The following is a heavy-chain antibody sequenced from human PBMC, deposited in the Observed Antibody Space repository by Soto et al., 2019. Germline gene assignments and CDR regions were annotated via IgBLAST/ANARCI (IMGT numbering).Heavy chain of an antibody. CDR1: GFTFSSYA. Sequence: EVQLLESGGGLVQPGGSLRLSCAASGFTFSSYAMSWVRQAPGKGLEWVSAISGSGGTTYYADSVKGRFTFSRDNSKNTLYLQTNSLRAEDTGVYYCAKAANGWFSAFDIWGQGTMVTVSS. V-gene: IGHV3-23*01. CDR2: ISGSGGTT. CDR3: AKAANGWFSAFDI. D-gene: IGHD6-19*01. J-gene: IGHJ3*02.